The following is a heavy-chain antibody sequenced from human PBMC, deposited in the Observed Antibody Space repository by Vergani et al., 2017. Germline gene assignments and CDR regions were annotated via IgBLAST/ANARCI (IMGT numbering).Heavy chain of an antibody. D-gene: IGHD5-12*01. CDR2: VSFRGDT. V-gene: IGHV4-59*08. J-gene: IGHJ4*02. Sequence: QVQLQESGPGLVKPSETLSLTCTVSGASVNSYYWSWIRQPPGKGLEWMGYVSFRGDTLYDPSVKGRMTISVDTSKNDFSLKVTSVTAADTAVYYCTRQPQEGASGPPSVPTWGQGISVIVSS. CDR1: GASVNSYY. CDR3: TRQPQEGASGPPSVPT.